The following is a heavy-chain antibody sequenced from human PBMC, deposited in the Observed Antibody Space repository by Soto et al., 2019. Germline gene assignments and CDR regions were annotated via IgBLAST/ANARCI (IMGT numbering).Heavy chain of an antibody. Sequence: KASETLSLTCTVSGVSISSSSYYWGWIRQPPGKGLEWIGSIYYSGSTSYNPSLKSRVTISVDTSKNQFSLKLSSVTAADTAVYYCARQPDYDSSGYVPLFDYWGQGTLVTVSS. CDR3: ARQPDYDSSGYVPLFDY. V-gene: IGHV4-39*01. D-gene: IGHD3-22*01. CDR2: IYYSGST. J-gene: IGHJ4*02. CDR1: GVSISSSSYY.